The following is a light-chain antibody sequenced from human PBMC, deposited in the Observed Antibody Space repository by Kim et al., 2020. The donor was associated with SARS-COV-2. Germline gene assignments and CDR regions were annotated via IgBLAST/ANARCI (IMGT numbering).Light chain of an antibody. CDR1: SSNIGTRFD. V-gene: IGLV1-40*01. Sequence: QSVLTQPPSVSGAPGQRVTISCTGSSSNIGTRFDVNWYQQVPGTAPKLLIYGNNNRPSGVPGRFSGFKSGTSASLAITGLQPEDEADYYCQSYDSSLGGSLFGGGTKLTVL. J-gene: IGLJ3*02. CDR2: GNN. CDR3: QSYDSSLGGSL.